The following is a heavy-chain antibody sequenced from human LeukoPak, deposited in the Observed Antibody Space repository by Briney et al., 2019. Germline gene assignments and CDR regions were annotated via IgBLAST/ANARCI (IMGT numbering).Heavy chain of an antibody. V-gene: IGHV1-8*01. CDR2: MSPNSGDT. D-gene: IGHD7-27*01. J-gene: IGHJ4*02. Sequence: ASVKVSCKASGYTCTSYDINWVRHATGQGLEWMGWMSPNSGDTGYAQKFQGRVTMTRDTSISTAFMELTSLRSEDTAVYYCARGPPNWGFDFWGQGALVTVSS. CDR3: ARGPPNWGFDF. CDR1: GYTCTSYD.